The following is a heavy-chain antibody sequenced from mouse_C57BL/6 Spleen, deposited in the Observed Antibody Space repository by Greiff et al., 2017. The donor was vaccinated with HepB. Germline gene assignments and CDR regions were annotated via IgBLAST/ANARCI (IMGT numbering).Heavy chain of an antibody. Sequence: QVQLQQSGPGLVQPSQSLSITCTVSGFSLTSYGVHWVRQSPGKGLEWLGVIWSGGSTDYNAAFISRLSISKDNSKSQVFFKMNSLQADDTAIYYCARILYYGNLYYAMDYWGQGTSVTVSS. D-gene: IGHD2-1*01. CDR2: IWSGGST. J-gene: IGHJ4*01. V-gene: IGHV2-2*01. CDR1: GFSLTSYG. CDR3: ARILYYGNLYYAMDY.